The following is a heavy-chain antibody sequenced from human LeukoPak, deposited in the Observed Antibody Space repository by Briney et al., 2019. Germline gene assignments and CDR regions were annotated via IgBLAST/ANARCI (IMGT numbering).Heavy chain of an antibody. Sequence: SETLSLTCAVYGGSFSGYYWSWIRQPPGKGLEWTGEINHSGSTNYNPSLKSRVTISVDTSKNQFSLKLSSVTAADTAVYYCAMSPFYYYYGMDVWGQGTTVTVSS. V-gene: IGHV4-34*01. CDR3: AMSPFYYYYGMDV. J-gene: IGHJ6*02. CDR2: INHSGST. CDR1: GGSFSGYY.